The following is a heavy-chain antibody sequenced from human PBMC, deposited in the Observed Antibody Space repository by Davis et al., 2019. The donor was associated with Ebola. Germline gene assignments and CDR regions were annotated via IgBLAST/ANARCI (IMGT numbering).Heavy chain of an antibody. Sequence: PGGSLRLSCAASGFTFSSYGMHWVRQAPGKGLEWVAVISYDGSNKYYADSVKGRFTISRDNSKNTLYLQMNSLRAEDTAVYYCAREYGDYVDYWGQGTLVTVSS. V-gene: IGHV3-30*03. J-gene: IGHJ4*02. CDR2: ISYDGSNK. CDR3: AREYGDYVDY. D-gene: IGHD4-17*01. CDR1: GFTFSSYG.